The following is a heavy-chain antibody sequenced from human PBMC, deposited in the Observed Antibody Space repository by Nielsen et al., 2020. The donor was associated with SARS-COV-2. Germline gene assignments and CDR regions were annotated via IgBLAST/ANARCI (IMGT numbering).Heavy chain of an antibody. J-gene: IGHJ4*02. CDR2: ISWNSGSI. CDR1: GFTFDDYA. CDR3: AKDMGY. V-gene: IGHV3-9*01. Sequence: SLKISCAASGFTFDDYAMHWVRQAPGKGLEWASGISWNSGSIGYADSVKGRFTISRDNAKNSLYLQMNSLRAEDTALYYCAKDMGYWGQGTLVTVSS.